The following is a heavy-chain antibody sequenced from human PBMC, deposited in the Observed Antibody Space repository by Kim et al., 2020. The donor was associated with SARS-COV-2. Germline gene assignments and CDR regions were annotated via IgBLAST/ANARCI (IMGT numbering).Heavy chain of an antibody. CDR3: ARSILSRIVVVDLDY. Sequence: ASVKVSCKASGYTFTSYAMHWVRQAPGQRLEWMGWINAGNGNTKYSQKFQGRVTITRDTSASTAYMELSSLRSEDTAVYYCARSILSRIVVVDLDYWGQGTLVTVSS. CDR1: GYTFTSYA. D-gene: IGHD3-22*01. V-gene: IGHV1-3*01. CDR2: INAGNGNT. J-gene: IGHJ4*02.